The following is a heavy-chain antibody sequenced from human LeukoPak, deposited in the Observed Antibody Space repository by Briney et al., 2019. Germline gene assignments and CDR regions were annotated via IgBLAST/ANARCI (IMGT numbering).Heavy chain of an antibody. J-gene: IGHJ4*02. CDR3: GVVLMVYAISD. Sequence: GGSLRLSCAASGFTFSSYAMGWVRQAPGKGLEWVSAISGSGGSTYYADSVKGRFTISRDNSKNTLYLQMNSLRAEDTAVYYCGVVLMVYAISDWGQGTLVTVSS. CDR2: ISGSGGST. D-gene: IGHD2-8*01. V-gene: IGHV3-23*01. CDR1: GFTFSSYA.